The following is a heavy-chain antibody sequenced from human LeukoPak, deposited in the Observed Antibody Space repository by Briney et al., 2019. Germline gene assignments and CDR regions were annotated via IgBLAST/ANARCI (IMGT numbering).Heavy chain of an antibody. CDR1: GFTFSSYG. CDR2: IWYDGTNK. CDR3: ARTASRGPQSAESFHH. J-gene: IGHJ1*01. V-gene: IGHV3-33*01. Sequence: GGSLRLSCATSGFTFSSYGMHWVRQAPGKGLEWVAVIWYDGTNKYYADSVKGRFTISRDNSKNTLYLQMNSLRAEDTAVYYCARTASRGPQSAESFHHWGQGTLVTVSS.